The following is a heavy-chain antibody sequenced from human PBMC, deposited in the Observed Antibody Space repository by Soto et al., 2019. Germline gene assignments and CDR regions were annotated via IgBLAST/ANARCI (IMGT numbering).Heavy chain of an antibody. J-gene: IGHJ5*02. V-gene: IGHV1-3*01. D-gene: IGHD4-17*01. CDR2: INAGNGNT. Sequence: GASVKVSCKASGYTFTSYAMHWVRQAPGQRLEWMGWINAGNGNTKYSQKFQGRVTITRDTSASAAYMELSSLRSEDTAVYYCARDRDYGWFGPWGQGTLVTVSS. CDR1: GYTFTSYA. CDR3: ARDRDYGWFGP.